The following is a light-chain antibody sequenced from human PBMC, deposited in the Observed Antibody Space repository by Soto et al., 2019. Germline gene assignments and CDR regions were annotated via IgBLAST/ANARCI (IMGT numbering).Light chain of an antibody. V-gene: IGLV1-44*01. CDR3: TAWDDSLNGYVA. Sequence: QSVLTQSPSASGTPGQRVIISCSGSGSNIGSNTVNWYQQLPGTAPKLLIYTNNHRPSGVPDRFSGSKSGTSASLAISGLQSEDEADYYCTAWDDSLNGYVAFGGGTKVTVL. J-gene: IGLJ2*01. CDR2: TNN. CDR1: GSNIGSNT.